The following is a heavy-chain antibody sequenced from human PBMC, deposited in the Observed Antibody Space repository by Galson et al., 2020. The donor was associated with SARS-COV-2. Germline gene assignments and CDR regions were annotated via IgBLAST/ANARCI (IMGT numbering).Heavy chain of an antibody. D-gene: IGHD2-21*02. J-gene: IGHJ4*02. CDR3: VKAMMGVTSLFFDS. Sequence: GGSLRLSCAASGFTFYNYAMSWVRQAPGKGLEWVSAISGSADVTYYADSVKGRFTISRDNSKNTLFLQLSSLRVEDTAVYYCVKAMMGVTSLFFDSWGQGALVTVSS. V-gene: IGHV3-23*01. CDR1: GFTFYNYA. CDR2: ISGSADVT.